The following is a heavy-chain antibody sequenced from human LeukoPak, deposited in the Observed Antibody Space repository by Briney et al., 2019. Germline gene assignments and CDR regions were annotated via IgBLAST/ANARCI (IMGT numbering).Heavy chain of an antibody. CDR3: ARDYDSSGYIDY. V-gene: IGHV4-59*01. Sequence: SETLSLTCTVSGGSISSYYWSWIRQPPGKGLEWIGYIYYSASTNYNPSLKSRLTISVDTSKNQFSLKLSSVTAADTAVYYCARDYDSSGYIDYWGQGTLVTVSS. CDR2: IYYSAST. D-gene: IGHD3-22*01. CDR1: GGSISSYY. J-gene: IGHJ4*02.